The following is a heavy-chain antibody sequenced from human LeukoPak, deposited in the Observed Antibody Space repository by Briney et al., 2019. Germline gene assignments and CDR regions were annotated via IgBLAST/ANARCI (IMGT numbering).Heavy chain of an antibody. Sequence: SETLSLTCTVSGGSISSYYWSWIRQPPGKGLEWIGYMYYSGSPNYNPSLKGRVTISVDTSKNQFSLKLSSVTAADTAVYYCARHYYYGSGSYDYHYGMDVWGQGTTVTVSS. J-gene: IGHJ6*02. D-gene: IGHD3-10*01. CDR3: ARHYYYGSGSYDYHYGMDV. CDR1: GGSISSYY. CDR2: MYYSGSP. V-gene: IGHV4-59*08.